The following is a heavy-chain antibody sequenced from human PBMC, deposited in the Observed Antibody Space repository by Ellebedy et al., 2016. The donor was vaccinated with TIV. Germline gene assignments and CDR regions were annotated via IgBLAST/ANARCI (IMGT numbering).Heavy chain of an antibody. CDR3: ATEELVGYQLLWNY. V-gene: IGHV1-46*01. D-gene: IGHD2-2*01. J-gene: IGHJ4*02. Sequence: ASVKVSCKASGYTFTSYYMHWVRQAPGQGLEWMGIINPSGGSTSYAQKFQGRVTMTEDTSTDTAYMELSSLRSEDTAVYYCATEELVGYQLLWNYWGQGTLVTVSS. CDR1: GYTFTSYY. CDR2: INPSGGST.